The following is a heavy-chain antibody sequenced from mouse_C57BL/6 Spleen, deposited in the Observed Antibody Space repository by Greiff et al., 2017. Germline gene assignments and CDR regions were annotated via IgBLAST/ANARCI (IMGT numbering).Heavy chain of an antibody. CDR3: AKGYDYLDY. J-gene: IGHJ2*01. D-gene: IGHD2-3*01. CDR1: GYTFTSYW. Sequence: QVHVKQPGAELVKPGASVKLSCKASGYTFTSYWMHWVKQRPGQGLEWIGMIHPNSGSTNYNEKFKSKATLTVDKSSSTAYMQLSSLTSEDSAVYYCAKGYDYLDYWGQGTTLTVSS. V-gene: IGHV1-64*01. CDR2: IHPNSGST.